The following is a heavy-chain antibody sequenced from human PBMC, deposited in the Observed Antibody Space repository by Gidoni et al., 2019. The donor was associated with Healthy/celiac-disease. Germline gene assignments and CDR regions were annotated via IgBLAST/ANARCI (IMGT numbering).Heavy chain of an antibody. CDR2: IIPIFGTA. CDR3: ARGAGDYYGSGSYRCDY. V-gene: IGHV1-69*06. CDR1: GGSFRSYA. J-gene: IGHJ4*02. Sequence: QVQLVQSGAEAKKPGSSVKVSCKASGGSFRSYAISWVRQAPGQGLEWVGGIIPIFGTANYAQKFQGRVTITADKSTSTAYMELSSLRSEDTTVYYCARGAGDYYGSGSYRCDYWGQGTLVTVSS. D-gene: IGHD3-10*01.